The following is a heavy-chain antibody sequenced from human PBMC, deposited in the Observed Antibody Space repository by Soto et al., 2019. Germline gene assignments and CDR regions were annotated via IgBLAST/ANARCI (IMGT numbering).Heavy chain of an antibody. CDR1: GYSFTNYA. CDR2: ISPFHGDT. J-gene: IGHJ4*02. V-gene: IGHV1-18*01. Sequence: QVELVQSGPEVKKPGASVKVSCKASGYSFTNYAIGWVRQAPGQGLEWVGWISPFHGDTNYAQNFQGRITVTTDSSTSTAYMDLGRLRSDHTAVYYCARSDHVDRYFDYWGQGTRITVSS. CDR3: ARSDHVDRYFDY. D-gene: IGHD3-16*01.